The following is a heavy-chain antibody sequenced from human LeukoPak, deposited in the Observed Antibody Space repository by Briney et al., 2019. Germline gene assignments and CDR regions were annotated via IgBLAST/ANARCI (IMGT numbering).Heavy chain of an antibody. V-gene: IGHV4-59*01. Sequence: SETLSLTRTVSGGSISSYYWSWIRQPPGKGLEWIGYIYYSGSTNYNPSLKSRVTISVDTSKNQFSLKLSSVTAADTAVYYCARGGSGYSSGWADFDYWGQGTLVTVSS. J-gene: IGHJ4*02. CDR1: GGSISSYY. D-gene: IGHD6-19*01. CDR2: IYYSGST. CDR3: ARGGSGYSSGWADFDY.